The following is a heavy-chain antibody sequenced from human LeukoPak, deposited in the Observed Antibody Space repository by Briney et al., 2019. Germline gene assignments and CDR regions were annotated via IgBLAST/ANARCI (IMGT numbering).Heavy chain of an antibody. J-gene: IGHJ4*02. V-gene: IGHV1-18*01. CDR1: GYNFTTYG. CDR2: ISGYNGDT. D-gene: IGHD5/OR15-5a*01. CDR3: ARAGRLKSVRNTY. Sequence: ASVKVSCRASGYNFTTYGISWVRQAPGQGREWMGWISGYNGDTDYRQKFQARVTMTTDTSTSTAYLEFRSLRSDATAVYYCARAGRLKSVRNTYWGQGTLVTVSS.